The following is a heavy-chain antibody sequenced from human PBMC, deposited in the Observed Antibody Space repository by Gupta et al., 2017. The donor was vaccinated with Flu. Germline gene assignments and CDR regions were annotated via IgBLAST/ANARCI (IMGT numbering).Heavy chain of an antibody. CDR2: ISSSSSTI. D-gene: IGHD2-15*01. CDR3: ARDGLMVVVAVITGTTVKIPYGMDV. Sequence: EVQLVESVGGLVQPGGSLRLSCAASGFTFRSYSMNWVRQAPGKGLQWCSYISSSSSTIYYADSVKGRFTISRDNAKNSLYLQMNSLRDEDTAVYYCARDGLMVVVAVITGTTVKIPYGMDVWGQGTTVTVSS. V-gene: IGHV3-48*02. CDR1: GFTFRSYS. J-gene: IGHJ6*02.